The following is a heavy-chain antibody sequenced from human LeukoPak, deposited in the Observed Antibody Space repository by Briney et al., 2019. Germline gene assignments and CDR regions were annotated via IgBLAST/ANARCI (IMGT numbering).Heavy chain of an antibody. V-gene: IGHV4-39*01. J-gene: IGHJ4*02. CDR2: IYYSGST. CDR3: ARRGVIRVRGVVITFWLCR. D-gene: IGHD3-10*01. Sequence: WCRQAPGKGLEWIGSIYYSGSTYYNPSLKSRVTISVDTSKNQFSLKLSSVTAADTAVYYCARRGVIRVRGVVITFWLCRRGRGTLATVSS.